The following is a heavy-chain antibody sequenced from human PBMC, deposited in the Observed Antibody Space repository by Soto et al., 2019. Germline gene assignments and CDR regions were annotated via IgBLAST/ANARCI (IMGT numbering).Heavy chain of an antibody. J-gene: IGHJ4*02. D-gene: IGHD3-22*01. CDR2: ISYDGTKK. CDR3: AKPPANFYDSSGYFGF. CDR1: GFTFSSYG. V-gene: IGHV3-30*18. Sequence: PGGCLSLSCAASGFTFSSYGMPWVRQAPGKGLEWVAVISYDGTKKYYADSVKGRFTISRDNSKNTLYLQMNSLRAEDTAVYYCAKPPANFYDSSGYFGFWGQGPLVTDSS.